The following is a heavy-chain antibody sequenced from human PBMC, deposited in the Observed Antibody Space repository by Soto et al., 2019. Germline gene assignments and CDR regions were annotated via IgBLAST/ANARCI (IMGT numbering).Heavy chain of an antibody. J-gene: IGHJ6*02. CDR1: GGTFSSYA. CDR2: IIPISGTA. V-gene: IGHV1-69*01. CDR3: ARAQGSSTSLEIYYYYYYGMDV. D-gene: IGHD2-2*01. Sequence: QVQLVQSGAEVKKPGSSVKVSCKASGGTFSSYAISWVRQAPGQGLEWRGGIIPISGTANYAQKVQGRVTITADESTSTAYMEQSSLRTEDPAVYYCARAQGSSTSLEIYYYYYYGMDVWGQGTTVTVSS.